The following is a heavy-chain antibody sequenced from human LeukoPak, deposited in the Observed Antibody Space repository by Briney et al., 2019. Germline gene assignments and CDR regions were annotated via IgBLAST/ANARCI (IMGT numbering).Heavy chain of an antibody. CDR3: ARHSSGYLSYFDY. CDR2: FYYSGST. D-gene: IGHD3-22*01. J-gene: IGHJ4*02. CDR1: GGSLSSYH. V-gene: IGHV4-59*08. Sequence: SETLSLTCTVSGGSLSSYHWSWIRQPPGKGLEWIGLFYYSGSTNYNPSLRRRVILSLHTSKNQFSLKVSSVTAADTAVYYCARHSSGYLSYFDYWGQGTLVPVSS.